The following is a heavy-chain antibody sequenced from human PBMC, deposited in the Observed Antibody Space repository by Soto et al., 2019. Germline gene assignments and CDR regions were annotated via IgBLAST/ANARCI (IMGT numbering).Heavy chain of an antibody. Sequence: GGSLRLSCAASGFTFSNAWMSWVRQAPGKGLEWVGRIKSKTDGGTTDYAAPVKGRFTISRDDSKNTLYLQMNSLKTEDTAVYYCTTERIDYSNYYYSMDVWGKGTTVTVSS. CDR3: TTERIDYSNYYYSMDV. J-gene: IGHJ6*03. CDR2: IKSKTDGGTT. CDR1: GFTFSNAW. D-gene: IGHD4-4*01. V-gene: IGHV3-15*01.